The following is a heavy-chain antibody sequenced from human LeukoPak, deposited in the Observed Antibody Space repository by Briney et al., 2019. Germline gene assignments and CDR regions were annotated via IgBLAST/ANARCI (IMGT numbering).Heavy chain of an antibody. V-gene: IGHV1-69*06. CDR2: IIPIFGTA. J-gene: IGHJ5*02. CDR1: GGTFSSYA. Sequence: GSSVKVSCKASGGTFSSYAISWVRQAPGQGLEWMGGIIPIFGTANYAQKFQGRVTITADKSTSTAYMELSSLRSEDTAVYYCAREGVVPAAIDWFDPWGQGTLVTVSS. D-gene: IGHD2-2*02. CDR3: AREGVVPAAIDWFDP.